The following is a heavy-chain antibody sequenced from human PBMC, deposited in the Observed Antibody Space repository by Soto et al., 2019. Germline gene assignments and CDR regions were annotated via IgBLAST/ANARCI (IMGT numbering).Heavy chain of an antibody. CDR2: INHSGST. CDR1: GGSFSGYY. Sequence: PSETLSLTCAVYGGSFSGYYWSWIRQPPGKGLEWIGEINHSGSTNYNPSLKSRVTISVDTSKNQFSLKLSSVTAADTAVYYCAIENDGGKSGGLDYWRQGTLDTV. V-gene: IGHV4-34*01. CDR3: AIENDGGKSGGLDY. J-gene: IGHJ4*02. D-gene: IGHD2-15*01.